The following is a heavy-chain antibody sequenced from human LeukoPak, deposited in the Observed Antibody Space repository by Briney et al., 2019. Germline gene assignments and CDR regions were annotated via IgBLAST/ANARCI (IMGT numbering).Heavy chain of an antibody. D-gene: IGHD3-22*01. J-gene: IGHJ4*02. CDR1: GFTFRSYR. V-gene: IGHV3-7*01. CDR2: IKRDGSEK. Sequence: GGSLRLSCAASGFTFRSYRMSWVRQAPGKGLEWVASIKRDGSEKFYVDSVKGRFTISRDNAKNSLYLQMNSLRAEDTAVYYCARVGSGIVGASFDYWGQGTLVTVSS. CDR3: ARVGSGIVGASFDY.